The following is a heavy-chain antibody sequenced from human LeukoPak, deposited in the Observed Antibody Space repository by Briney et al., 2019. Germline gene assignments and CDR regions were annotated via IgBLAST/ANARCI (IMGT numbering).Heavy chain of an antibody. Sequence: GGSLRLSCAGSGFAFSDYYMTWIRQAPGGGLEFISYISGSGNSIVYADSVKGRFTISRDNAKNSLYLQMNSLRDEDTAVYYCAREPRLAVYWGQGTLVTVSS. CDR3: AREPRLAVY. D-gene: IGHD6-19*01. J-gene: IGHJ4*02. CDR1: GFAFSDYY. V-gene: IGHV3-11*01. CDR2: ISGSGNSI.